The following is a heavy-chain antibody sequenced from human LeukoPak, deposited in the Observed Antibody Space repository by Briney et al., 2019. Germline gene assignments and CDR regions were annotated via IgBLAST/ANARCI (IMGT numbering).Heavy chain of an antibody. CDR2: ISSNGGTT. CDR1: GFTFSSYA. D-gene: IGHD6-19*01. J-gene: IGHJ4*02. Sequence: GGSLRLSRAASGFTFSSYAMHWVRLSPGKGLEYVSGISSNGGTTSYADFVQGRFTISRDNSKNTLYLQMGSLRGEDMAVYYCAKVGSGWPGYYFDYWGQGTLVTVSS. V-gene: IGHV3-64*02. CDR3: AKVGSGWPGYYFDY.